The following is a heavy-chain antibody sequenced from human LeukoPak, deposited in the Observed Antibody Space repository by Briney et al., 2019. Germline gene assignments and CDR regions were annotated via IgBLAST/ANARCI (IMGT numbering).Heavy chain of an antibody. CDR3: ARDVVGANYDFDY. V-gene: IGHV1-46*01. D-gene: IGHD1-26*01. J-gene: IGHJ4*02. CDR1: GYTFTSYY. CDR2: INPSGGST. Sequence: ASVKVSCKTSGYTFTSYYMHWVRQAPGQGLEWMGIINPSGGSTSYAQKFQGRVTMTRDMSTSTVYMELSSLRSDDTAVYYCARDVVGANYDFDYWGQGTLVTVSS.